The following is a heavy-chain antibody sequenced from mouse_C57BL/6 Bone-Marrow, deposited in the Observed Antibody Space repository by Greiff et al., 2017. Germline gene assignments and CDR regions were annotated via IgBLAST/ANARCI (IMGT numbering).Heavy chain of an antibody. CDR2: ISGGDGAT. D-gene: IGHD1-1*01. CDR3: SRQVTTVLATKYFDD. V-gene: IGHV5-9*01. Sequence: LVESGRGLVKPGASLKISCAASGFTFTSYTMSWVRPTPGKRLQWVGAISGGDGATCYTHSVKGRFTISRDKDKNILYLQMGSLRSEDTALYYCSRQVTTVLATKYFDDWGTGTTVTVSS. CDR1: GFTFTSYT. J-gene: IGHJ1*03.